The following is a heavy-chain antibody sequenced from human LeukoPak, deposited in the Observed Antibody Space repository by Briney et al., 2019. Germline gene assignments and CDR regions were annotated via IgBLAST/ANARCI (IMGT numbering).Heavy chain of an antibody. J-gene: IGHJ4*02. CDR2: ISSSSSYI. CDR1: GFTFSSYS. D-gene: IGHD5-12*01. Sequence: PGGSLRLSRAASGFTFSSYSMNWVRQAPGKGLEWVSSISSSSSYIYYADSVKGRFTISRDNAKNSLYLQMNGLRAEDTAVHYCARGIYSGYDAPDYWGQGTLVTVSS. CDR3: ARGIYSGYDAPDY. V-gene: IGHV3-21*01.